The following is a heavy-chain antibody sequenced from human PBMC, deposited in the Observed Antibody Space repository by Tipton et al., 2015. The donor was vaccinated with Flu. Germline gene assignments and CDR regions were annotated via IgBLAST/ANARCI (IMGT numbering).Heavy chain of an antibody. CDR3: ATLGTAATTVHC. CDR2: IYNRETT. V-gene: IGHV4-39*01. D-gene: IGHD1/OR15-1a*01. Sequence: TLSLTCTVSGASITDSRYYWGWIRRPPGKGLEWIGSIYNRETTFYNASLKSRVTIYTDTSRNQFSLKLSSVTVADTAVYYCATLGTAATTVHCWGQGTLDTLSS. CDR1: GASITDSRYY. J-gene: IGHJ4*01.